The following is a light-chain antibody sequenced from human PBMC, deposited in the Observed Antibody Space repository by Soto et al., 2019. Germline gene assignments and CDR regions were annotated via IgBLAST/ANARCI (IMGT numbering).Light chain of an antibody. CDR1: SSDVGSYNL. CDR3: SSYTNSGV. V-gene: IGLV2-14*02. CDR2: EAN. Sequence: QSVLTQPASVSGSPGQSITISCTGTSSDVGSYNLVSWYQHHPGKAPKLLIYEANNRPSGVSYRFSGSKSGNTASLTISGLQAEDEADYYCSSYTNSGVFGPGTKVTVL. J-gene: IGLJ1*01.